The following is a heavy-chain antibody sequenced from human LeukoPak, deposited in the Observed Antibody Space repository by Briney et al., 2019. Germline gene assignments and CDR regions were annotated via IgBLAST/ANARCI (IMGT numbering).Heavy chain of an antibody. CDR1: NSSISSDYY. J-gene: IGHJ4*02. CDR2: IYHSGST. D-gene: IGHD3-16*02. Sequence: SETLSLTCTVSNSSISSDYYWGWIRQPPGKGLEWIGSIYHSGSTYYNPSLKSRVTISVDTSKNQFSLKLSSVTAADTAVYYCARLLITFGGVIVTPPSDSQIDYWGQGTLVTVSS. CDR3: ARLLITFGGVIVTPPSDSQIDY. V-gene: IGHV4-38-2*02.